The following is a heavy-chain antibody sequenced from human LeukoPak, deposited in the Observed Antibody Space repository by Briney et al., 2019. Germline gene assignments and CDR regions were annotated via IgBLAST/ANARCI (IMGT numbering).Heavy chain of an antibody. CDR1: GFTLSGNY. Sequence: GGSLRLSCAASGFTLSGNYMSWVRQAPGKGLEWVSTIYSGDSTFYADSVKGRFTISRDNSRNTLYLQMNSLRAEDTAVYYCATLTVDNDIWGQGTMVTVSS. CDR3: ATLTVDNDI. D-gene: IGHD3-9*01. CDR2: IYSGDST. J-gene: IGHJ3*02. V-gene: IGHV3-53*01.